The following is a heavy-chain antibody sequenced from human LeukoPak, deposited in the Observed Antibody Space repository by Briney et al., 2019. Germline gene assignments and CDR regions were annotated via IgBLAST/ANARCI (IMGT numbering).Heavy chain of an antibody. D-gene: IGHD2-15*01. Sequence: GSLRLSCAASGFTFSHYGLHWVRQAPGKGLEWGALISYDGGNKNYADSVRGRFTISRDNSKDTLYLQMNGLRAEDTAVYYCAKSGQPVVASARYYFDYWGQGTLVTVSS. J-gene: IGHJ4*02. CDR3: AKSGQPVVASARYYFDY. CDR1: GFTFSHYG. V-gene: IGHV3-30*18. CDR2: ISYDGGNK.